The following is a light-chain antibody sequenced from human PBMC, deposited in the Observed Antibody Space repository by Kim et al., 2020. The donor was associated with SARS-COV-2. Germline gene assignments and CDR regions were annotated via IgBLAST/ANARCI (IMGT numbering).Light chain of an antibody. Sequence: ASVGDRVTITCRASQGTSIYLAWYQQKPGKVPKLLIYEASTLQSGVPSRFSGSGSGTDFTLTISSLQPEDVATYYCQKYNSAPLTFGGVTKVDIK. J-gene: IGKJ4*01. CDR2: EAS. V-gene: IGKV1-27*01. CDR1: QGTSIY. CDR3: QKYNSAPLT.